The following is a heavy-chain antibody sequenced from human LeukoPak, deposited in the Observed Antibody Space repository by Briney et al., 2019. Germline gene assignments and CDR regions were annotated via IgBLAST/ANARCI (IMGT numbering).Heavy chain of an antibody. CDR1: GFTFSSYE. V-gene: IGHV3-48*03. CDR2: ISSSGSTI. CDR3: ARTVRYYFDY. D-gene: IGHD4-11*01. J-gene: IGHJ4*02. Sequence: GGSLRLSCAASGFTFSSYEMNWIRQAPGKGLEWVSYISSSGSTIYYADSVKGRFTISRDNAKNSLYLQMNSLRAEDTAVYYCARTVRYYFDYWGQGTLVTVSS.